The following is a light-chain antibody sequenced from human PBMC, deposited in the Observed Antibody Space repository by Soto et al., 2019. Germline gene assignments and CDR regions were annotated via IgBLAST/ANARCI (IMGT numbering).Light chain of an antibody. CDR3: CSYAGSYTDV. CDR1: SSDVGAYNY. CDR2: DVS. J-gene: IGLJ1*01. V-gene: IGLV2-11*01. Sequence: QSALTQPRSVSGSPGQSVTISCTGTSSDVGAYNYVSWYQQHPGKAPKLMIYDVSKRPSGVPDRFSGSKSGNTASLTISGLQAEDEADYYCCSYAGSYTDVFGTGTQLTVL.